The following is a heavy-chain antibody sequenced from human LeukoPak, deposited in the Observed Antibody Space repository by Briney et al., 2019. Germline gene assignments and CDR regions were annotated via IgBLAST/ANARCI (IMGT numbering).Heavy chain of an antibody. D-gene: IGHD6-6*01. CDR2: IYPGDSDI. Sequence: RPGESLKISCKGSGYSFTSYWSGWVRQMPGKGLEWMGIIYPGDSDIRYSPSFQGQVTISADKSINTAYLQWSSLKASDTAMYYCASSSSSSSTFDYWGQGTLVTVSS. V-gene: IGHV5-51*03. CDR3: ASSSSSSSTFDY. CDR1: GYSFTSYW. J-gene: IGHJ4*02.